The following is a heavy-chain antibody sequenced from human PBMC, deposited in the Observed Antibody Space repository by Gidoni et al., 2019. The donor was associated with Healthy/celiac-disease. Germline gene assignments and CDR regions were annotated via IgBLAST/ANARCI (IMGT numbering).Heavy chain of an antibody. J-gene: IGHJ6*03. Sequence: EVQLVQSGAEVKKPGESLKISCKGSGYSFTSYWIGWVRQLPGKGLEWMGIIYPGDSDTRYSPSFQGQVPISADKSISTAYRQGSSLKASDTDMYYCARHNTYYDVWSGSRNKTNDYMDVCGKGTTVTVSS. D-gene: IGHD3-3*01. V-gene: IGHV5-51*01. CDR2: IYPGDSDT. CDR1: GYSFTSYW. CDR3: ARHNTYYDVWSGSRNKTNDYMDV.